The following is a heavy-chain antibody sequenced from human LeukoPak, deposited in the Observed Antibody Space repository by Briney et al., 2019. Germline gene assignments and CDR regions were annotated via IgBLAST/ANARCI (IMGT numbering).Heavy chain of an antibody. V-gene: IGHV3-7*04. D-gene: IGHD3-10*01. Sequence: PGGSLRLSRAASGFTFSNYWMSWVRQAPGKGLEWVANIKQDGSGNYYVDSVEGRFTISRDNAKNSLYLQMNSLRPEDTAVYYCARAASYYYGSGIRYYWFDPWGQGTLVTVSS. CDR1: GFTFSNYW. CDR3: ARAASYYYGSGIRYYWFDP. J-gene: IGHJ5*02. CDR2: IKQDGSGN.